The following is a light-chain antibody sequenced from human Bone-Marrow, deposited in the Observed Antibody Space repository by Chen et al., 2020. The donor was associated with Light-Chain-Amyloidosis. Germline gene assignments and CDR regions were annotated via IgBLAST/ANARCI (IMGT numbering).Light chain of an antibody. J-gene: IGKJ1*01. CDR3: QQFDKGPRT. V-gene: IGKV3-15*01. CDR2: GAS. Sequence: EIVLTQSPVTLSVSPGERAILSCRASQSVNNNLAWYQQRPGQPPRLLIDGASTRATGIPARFSGTGSGTESTLTISSMQSEDFALYYCQQFDKGPRTFGQGTKVEIK. CDR1: QSVNNN.